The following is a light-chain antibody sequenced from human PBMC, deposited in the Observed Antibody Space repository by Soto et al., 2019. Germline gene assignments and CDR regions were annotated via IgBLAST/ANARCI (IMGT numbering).Light chain of an antibody. V-gene: IGLV2-14*01. CDR3: SSYRSSSTPLCV. Sequence: QSALTQPASVSGSPGQSITISCTGTSSDVGGYNFVSWYQQHPGKAPKLVIYEVNTRTSGVSNRFSGSKSGNTASLTISGLQAEDEADYYCSSYRSSSTPLCVFGSGTKLTVL. CDR1: SSDVGGYNF. J-gene: IGLJ1*01. CDR2: EVN.